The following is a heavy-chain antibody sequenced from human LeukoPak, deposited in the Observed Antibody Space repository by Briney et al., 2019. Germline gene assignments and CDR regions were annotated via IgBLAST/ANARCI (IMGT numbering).Heavy chain of an antibody. J-gene: IGHJ6*03. CDR1: GFIFSSYG. V-gene: IGHV3-33*06. CDR3: AKEWYSGYASGDYYYYYMDV. CDR2: IWYDGSKK. D-gene: IGHD5-12*01. Sequence: GGSLRLSCAAPGFIFSSYGMHWVGQAPGKGLEWVAVIWYDGSKKYYADSVKGRFTISRDNSKNTLYLQMNSLRAEDTAVYYCAKEWYSGYASGDYYYYYMDVWGKGTTVTVSS.